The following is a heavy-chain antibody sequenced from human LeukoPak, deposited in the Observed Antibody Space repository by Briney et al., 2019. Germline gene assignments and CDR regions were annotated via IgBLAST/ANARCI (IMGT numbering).Heavy chain of an antibody. Sequence: LETLSLTCDVSGYSITNHHHWGWIRKPPGRGLEWIGNDFHSGTTYYNPSLKSRVTISVDTSKNQFSLKLSSVTAADMAVYYCARGGGIAEAPTFDFWGQGTLVSISS. CDR1: GYSITNHHH. J-gene: IGHJ4*02. CDR2: DFHSGTT. V-gene: IGHV4-38-2*01. CDR3: ARGGGIAEAPTFDF. D-gene: IGHD6-19*01.